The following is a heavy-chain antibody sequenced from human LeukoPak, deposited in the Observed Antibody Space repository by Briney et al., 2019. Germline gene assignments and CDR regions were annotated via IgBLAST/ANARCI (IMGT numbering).Heavy chain of an antibody. CDR2: IYYSGST. D-gene: IGHD6-13*01. V-gene: IGHV4-59*01. CDR1: GGSIRSYY. J-gene: IGHJ2*01. Sequence: SETLSLTCTVSGGSIRSYYWSWLRQPPGKGLERIGYIYYSGSTNYNPSLKSRVTISVDTSKNQFSLKLSSVTAADTAVYYCARVYYSSSYDYWYFDLWGRGTLVTISS. CDR3: ARVYYSSSYDYWYFDL.